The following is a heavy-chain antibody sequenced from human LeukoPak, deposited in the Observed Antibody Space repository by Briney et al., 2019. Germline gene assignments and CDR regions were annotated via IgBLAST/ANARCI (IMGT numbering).Heavy chain of an antibody. CDR1: GGSFSGYY. CDR2: INHSGST. CDR3: ASNSGYSYGLDY. D-gene: IGHD5-18*01. Sequence: SETLSLTCAVYGGSFSGYYWSWIRQPPGKGLEWIGEINHSGSTNYNPSLKSRVTISVDMSKNQFSLKLSSVTAADTAVYYCASNSGYSYGLDYWGQGTLVTVSS. V-gene: IGHV4-34*01. J-gene: IGHJ4*02.